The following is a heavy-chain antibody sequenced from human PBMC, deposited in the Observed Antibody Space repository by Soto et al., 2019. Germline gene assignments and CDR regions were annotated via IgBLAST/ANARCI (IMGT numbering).Heavy chain of an antibody. CDR1: GYSFTSYW. CDR2: IDPSDSYT. J-gene: IGHJ6*02. CDR3: ASRARLVGTTDYYSGMDV. Sequence: PGESLKISCKGSGYSFTSYWISWVRQMPGKGLEWMGRIDPSDSYTNYSPSFQGHVTISADKSISTAYLQWSSLKASDTAMYYCASRARLVGTTDYYSGMDVWGRGTTGAGSS. D-gene: IGHD2-21*01. V-gene: IGHV5-10-1*01.